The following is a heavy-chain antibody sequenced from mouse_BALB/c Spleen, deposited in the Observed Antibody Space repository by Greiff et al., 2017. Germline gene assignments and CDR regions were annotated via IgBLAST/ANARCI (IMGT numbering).Heavy chain of an antibody. V-gene: IGHV1S22*01. J-gene: IGHJ3*01. CDR3: TRSGITTASAWFAY. Sequence: LQQPGSELVRPGASVKLSCKASGYTFTSYWMHWVKQRPGQGLEWIGNIYPGSGSTNYDEKFKSKATLTVDTSSSTAHMQLSSLTSEDSAVYYCTRSGITTASAWFAYWGQGTLVTVSA. CDR2: IYPGSGST. D-gene: IGHD1-2*01. CDR1: GYTFTSYW.